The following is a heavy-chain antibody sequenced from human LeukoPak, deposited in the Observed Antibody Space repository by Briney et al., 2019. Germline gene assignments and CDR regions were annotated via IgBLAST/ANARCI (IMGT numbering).Heavy chain of an antibody. CDR3: AKDRDPTRDGYNFAGFDY. J-gene: IGHJ4*02. Sequence: PAGSLRLSCAGSGFTFSSYAMNWVRQAPGKGLEWVSGISGSGDSTYYADSVKGRFTISRDNSKNTLYLQMNSLRAEDTAVYYCAKDRDPTRDGYNFAGFDYWGQGTLVTVSS. CDR2: ISGSGDST. V-gene: IGHV3-23*01. D-gene: IGHD5-24*01. CDR1: GFTFSSYA.